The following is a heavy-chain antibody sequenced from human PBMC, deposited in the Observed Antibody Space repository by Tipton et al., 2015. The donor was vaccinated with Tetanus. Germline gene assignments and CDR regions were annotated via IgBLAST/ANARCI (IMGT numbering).Heavy chain of an antibody. V-gene: IGHV3-11*01. Sequence: SLRLSCAASGFTFTDFYMSWIRQAPGKGLEWLSYITGSGSTIHYADSVKGRFTISRDYAKNSLYLQMNGLRADDTAIYYCARDDGGTLDYWGQGTLVTFSS. J-gene: IGHJ4*02. CDR3: ARDDGGTLDY. CDR2: ITGSGSTI. CDR1: GFTFTDFY. D-gene: IGHD2-15*01.